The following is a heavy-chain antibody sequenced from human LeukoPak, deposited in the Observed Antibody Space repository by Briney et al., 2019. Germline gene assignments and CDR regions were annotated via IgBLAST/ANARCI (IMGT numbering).Heavy chain of an antibody. Sequence: SETLSLTCAVYGESFSGYYWSWIRQPPGKGLEWIGEINHSGSTNYNPSLKSRVTISVDTSKNQFSLKLSSVTAAHTAVYYCARGGRSLVAAQFDLWGRGTLVTVSS. J-gene: IGHJ2*01. CDR1: GESFSGYY. CDR2: INHSGST. V-gene: IGHV4-34*01. D-gene: IGHD2-15*01. CDR3: ARGGRSLVAAQFDL.